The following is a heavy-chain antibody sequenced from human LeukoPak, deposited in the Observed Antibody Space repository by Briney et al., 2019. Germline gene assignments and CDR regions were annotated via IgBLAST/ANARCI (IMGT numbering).Heavy chain of an antibody. V-gene: IGHV3-7*01. CDR1: GFTFSSYW. CDR3: ASRVRLRLGELSFPADY. D-gene: IGHD3-16*02. J-gene: IGHJ4*02. Sequence: GGSLRLSCAASGFTFSSYWMSWVRQAPGKGLEWVANIKQDGSEKYYVDSVKGRFTISRDNAKNSLYLQMNSLRAEDTAVYYCASRVRLRLGELSFPADYWGQGTLVTVSS. CDR2: IKQDGSEK.